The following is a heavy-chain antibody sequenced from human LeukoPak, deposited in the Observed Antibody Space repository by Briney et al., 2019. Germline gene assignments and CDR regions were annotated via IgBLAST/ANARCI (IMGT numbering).Heavy chain of an antibody. CDR3: ARDLGIRGAEYGMDV. J-gene: IGHJ6*02. CDR1: GGSVSISSYY. D-gene: IGHD3-10*01. V-gene: IGHV4-39*07. Sequence: SETLSLTCTVSGGSVSISSYYWGWIRQPPGKGLEWIGSVYYNGTSTYNPSFKSRVTISVDTSKKHFSLRLSSVTAADTAVYYCARDLGIRGAEYGMDVWGQGTTVTVSS. CDR2: VYYNGTS.